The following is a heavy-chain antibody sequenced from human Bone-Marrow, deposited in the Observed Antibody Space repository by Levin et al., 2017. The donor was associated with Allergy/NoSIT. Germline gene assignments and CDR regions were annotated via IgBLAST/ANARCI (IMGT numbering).Heavy chain of an antibody. CDR1: GFIFSSYA. CDR2: ISGDGSKT. J-gene: IGHJ6*02. V-gene: IGHV3-23*01. CDR3: AKTIVASSLTLNYFFGMDV. Sequence: GGSLRLSCVGSGFIFSSYALTWVRQAPGRGLEWVSVISGDGSKTNTADSVEGRFTISRDNSNNTVYLQMNSVRAEDTAIYYCAKTIVASSLTLNYFFGMDVWGRGTTVTVSS. D-gene: IGHD3-10*01.